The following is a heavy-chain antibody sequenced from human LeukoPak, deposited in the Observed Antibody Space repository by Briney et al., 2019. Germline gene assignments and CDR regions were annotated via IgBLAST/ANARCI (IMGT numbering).Heavy chain of an antibody. CDR1: GGSISSYY. CDR3: AREALDSSGPNYYYYYMDV. J-gene: IGHJ6*03. Sequence: SETPSLTCTVSGGSISSYYWSWIRQPAGKGLEWIGRIYTSGSTNYNPSLKSRVTMSVDTSKNQFSLKLSSVTAADTAVYYCAREALDSSGPNYYYYYMDVWGKGTTVTVSS. V-gene: IGHV4-4*07. CDR2: IYTSGST. D-gene: IGHD2-15*01.